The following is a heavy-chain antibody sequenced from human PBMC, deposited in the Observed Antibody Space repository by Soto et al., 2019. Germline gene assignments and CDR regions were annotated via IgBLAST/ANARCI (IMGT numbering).Heavy chain of an antibody. D-gene: IGHD1-26*01. V-gene: IGHV3-30*03. CDR1: GFTFNSYG. CDR2: LSYDATKT. Sequence: ESGGGVVQPGRSPRLSCAASGFTFNSYGMHWVRQGPGNGLEWVAFLSYDATKTYYADSVKGRFTISRDNSNSALYVQMNSLTGEDTAVYYCARTRSAWSDFHYYSLDVWGQGTTVTVSS. CDR3: ARTRSAWSDFHYYSLDV. J-gene: IGHJ6*02.